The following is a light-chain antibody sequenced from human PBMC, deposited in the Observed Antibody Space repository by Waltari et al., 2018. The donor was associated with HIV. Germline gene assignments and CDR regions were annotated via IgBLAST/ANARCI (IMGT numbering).Light chain of an antibody. V-gene: IGLV7-43*01. Sequence: QTVVPPEPPLTVSPGGADTLTCASSTGAVTSGHYPNWFQRKPGHAPRGLIESTSNKNSWTPARFSGSLLGGKAALTLSGVQPEDEAEYYCLLYYGGAQRYVFGTGTKVTGL. CDR1: TGAVTSGHY. CDR2: STS. J-gene: IGLJ1*01. CDR3: LLYYGGAQRYV.